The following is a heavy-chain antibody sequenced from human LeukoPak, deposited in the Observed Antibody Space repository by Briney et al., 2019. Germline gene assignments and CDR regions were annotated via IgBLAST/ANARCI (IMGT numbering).Heavy chain of an antibody. CDR1: GGTFSSYA. CDR2: IIPILGIA. V-gene: IGHV1-69*04. J-gene: IGHJ4*02. Sequence: SVKVSCKASGGTFSSYAISWVRQAPGQGLEWMGRIIPILGIANYAQKFQGRVTITADKSASTAYMELSSLRSEDTAVYYCARATYCGGDCYLDWGQGTLVTVSS. CDR3: ARATYCGGDCYLD. D-gene: IGHD2-21*02.